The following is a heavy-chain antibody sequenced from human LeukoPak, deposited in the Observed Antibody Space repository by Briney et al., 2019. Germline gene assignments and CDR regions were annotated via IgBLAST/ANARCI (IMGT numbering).Heavy chain of an antibody. J-gene: IGHJ4*02. Sequence: SETLSLTCTVSGGSISSYYWSWIRQPAGKGLEWIGYIYYSGSTYYNPSLKSRVTISVDTSKNQFSLKLSSVTAADTAVYYCARDGELKFDYWGQGTLVTVSS. CDR2: IYYSGST. V-gene: IGHV4-59*06. CDR3: ARDGELKFDY. CDR1: GGSISSYY. D-gene: IGHD5-24*01.